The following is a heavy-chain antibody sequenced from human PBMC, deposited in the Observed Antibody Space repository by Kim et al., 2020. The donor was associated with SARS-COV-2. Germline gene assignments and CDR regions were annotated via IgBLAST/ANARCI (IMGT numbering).Heavy chain of an antibody. Sequence: SETLSLTCTVSGYSISSGYYWGWIRQPPGKGLEWIGSIYHSGSTYYNPSLKSRVTISVDTSKNQFSLKLSSVTAADTAVYYCARYLGYCSSTSCYARLGGGGYYFDYWGQGTLVTVSS. CDR1: GYSISSGYY. CDR3: ARYLGYCSSTSCYARLGGGGYYFDY. CDR2: IYHSGST. D-gene: IGHD2-2*01. J-gene: IGHJ4*02. V-gene: IGHV4-38-2*02.